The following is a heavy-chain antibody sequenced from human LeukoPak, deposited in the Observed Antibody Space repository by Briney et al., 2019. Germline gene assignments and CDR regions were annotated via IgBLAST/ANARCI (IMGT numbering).Heavy chain of an antibody. CDR1: GGSISSYY. CDR3: ARGGRAFDV. Sequence: SETLSLTCTVSGGSISSYYWSWIRQPPGKGLEWIGYIYHSGKAYYNPSLESRVTISVDRSKNHFSLNLNSVTAADTSVYYCARGGRAFDVWGQGTLISVSP. V-gene: IGHV4-59*12. CDR2: IYHSGKA. J-gene: IGHJ3*01.